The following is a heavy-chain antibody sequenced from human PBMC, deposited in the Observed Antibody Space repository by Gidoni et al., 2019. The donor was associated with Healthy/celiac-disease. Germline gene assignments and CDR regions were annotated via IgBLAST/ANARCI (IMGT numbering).Heavy chain of an antibody. V-gene: IGHV3-30-3*01. Sequence: QVQLVESGGGVVQPGRSLRLSCAASGFTFSSYAMHWVRQAPGKGLEWVAVISYDGSNKYYADSVKGRFTISRDNSKNTLYLQMNSLRAEDTAVYYCARGVRWLQLNYFDYWGQGTLVTVSS. CDR1: GFTFSSYA. CDR2: ISYDGSNK. D-gene: IGHD5-12*01. J-gene: IGHJ4*02. CDR3: ARGVRWLQLNYFDY.